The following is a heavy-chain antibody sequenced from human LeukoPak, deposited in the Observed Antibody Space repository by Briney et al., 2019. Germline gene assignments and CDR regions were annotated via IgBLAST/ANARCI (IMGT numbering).Heavy chain of an antibody. D-gene: IGHD2-2*02. CDR1: GFIFSNYV. Sequence: GGSLRLHCAASGFIFSNYVMHWVRQPPGKGLEWVAVISYDGSNKYYADSVKGRFTISRDNSKNTLYLQMNSLRAEDTAVYYCARGWDRDCTSTSCYIAYNWGQGTLVSVSS. CDR2: ISYDGSNK. J-gene: IGHJ4*02. CDR3: ARGWDRDCTSTSCYIAYN. V-gene: IGHV3-30-3*01.